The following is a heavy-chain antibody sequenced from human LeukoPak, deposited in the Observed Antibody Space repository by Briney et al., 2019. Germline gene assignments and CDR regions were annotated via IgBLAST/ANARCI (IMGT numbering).Heavy chain of an antibody. CDR1: GFTVSSNY. J-gene: IGHJ4*02. CDR3: AKDGAHYYDSSGYGFDY. V-gene: IGHV3-53*01. CDR2: IYSGGST. Sequence: GGSLRLPCAASGFTVSSNYMSWVRQAPGKGLEWVSVIYSGGSTYYADSVKGRFTISRDNSKNTLYLQMNSLRAEDTAVYYCAKDGAHYYDSSGYGFDYWGQGTLVTVSS. D-gene: IGHD3-22*01.